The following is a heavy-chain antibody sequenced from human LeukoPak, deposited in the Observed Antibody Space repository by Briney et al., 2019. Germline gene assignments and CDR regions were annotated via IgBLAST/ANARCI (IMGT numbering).Heavy chain of an antibody. CDR2: ISSSGGST. CDR3: ARDRDWFDP. V-gene: IGHV3-23*01. CDR1: GFTLGPYA. Sequence: GGSLRLSCAASGFTLGPYAMNWVRQAPGKGLEWVSAISSSGGSTYYADSVKGRFTISRDNSENTLYLQMNTLRAEDTAVYYCARDRDWFDPWGQGTLVTVSS. J-gene: IGHJ5*02. D-gene: IGHD3-10*01.